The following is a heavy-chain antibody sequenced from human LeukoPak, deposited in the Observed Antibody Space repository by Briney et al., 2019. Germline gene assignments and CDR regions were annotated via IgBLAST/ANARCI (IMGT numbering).Heavy chain of an antibody. Sequence: QTGGSLRLSCAASGFTFSSYGMYWVRQAPGKGLEWVAVIPHDGSNKYYADSVKGRFTISRDNSKNTLYLQMNSLRAEDTAVYYCARAYLIDYWGQGTLVTVSS. CDR3: ARAYLIDY. J-gene: IGHJ4*02. V-gene: IGHV3-30*03. CDR1: GFTFSSYG. CDR2: IPHDGSNK. D-gene: IGHD3-16*01.